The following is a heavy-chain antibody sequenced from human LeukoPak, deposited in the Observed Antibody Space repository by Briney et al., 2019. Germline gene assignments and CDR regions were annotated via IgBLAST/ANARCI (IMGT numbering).Heavy chain of an antibody. J-gene: IGHJ4*02. CDR3: AEKGGNYDYFDY. CDR1: GFRFDTYG. V-gene: IGHV3-30*02. D-gene: IGHD3-3*01. CDR2: IRYDGSTT. Sequence: PGGSLRLSCAASGFRFDTYGMHWVRQAPGKGLEWVAYIRYDGSTTYYADSVRGRFTISRDNSKNTLYLEMNSLRAEDTAVFYCAEKGGNYDYFDYWGQGNLVTVSS.